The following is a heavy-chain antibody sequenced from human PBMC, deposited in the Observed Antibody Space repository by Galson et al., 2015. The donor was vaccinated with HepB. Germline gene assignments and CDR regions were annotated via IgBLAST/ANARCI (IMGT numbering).Heavy chain of an antibody. CDR2: INWNDDK. CDR3: ARSLGLVGPYFDY. J-gene: IGHJ4*02. CDR1: GFSLRVSGMG. V-gene: IGHV2-5*01. D-gene: IGHD3/OR15-3a*01. Sequence: PALVKPTQTLTLTCTFSGFSLRVSGMGVGWIRQPPGKALEWLAFINWNDDKRYSPSLKNRLTIIKDTFRNQVVLRMTNMDPAHTATYYCARSLGLVGPYFDYWGQGSPITVSS.